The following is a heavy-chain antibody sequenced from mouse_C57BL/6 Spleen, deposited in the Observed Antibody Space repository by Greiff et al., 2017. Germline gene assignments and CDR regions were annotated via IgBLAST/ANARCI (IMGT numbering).Heavy chain of an antibody. CDR3: ARKESRTGFAY. J-gene: IGHJ3*01. V-gene: IGHV1-18*01. CDR1: GYTFTDYN. Sequence: VQLKESGPELVKPGASVKIPCKASGYTFTDYNMDWVKQSHGKSLEWIGDINPNNGGTIYNQKFKGKATLTVDKSSSTAYMELRSLTSEDTAVYYCARKESRTGFAYWGQGTLVTVSA. D-gene: IGHD3-3*01. CDR2: INPNNGGT.